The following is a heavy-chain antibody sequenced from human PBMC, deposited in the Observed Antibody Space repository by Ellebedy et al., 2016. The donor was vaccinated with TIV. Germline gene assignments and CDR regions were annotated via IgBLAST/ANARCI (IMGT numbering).Heavy chain of an antibody. CDR2: INAGNGNT. CDR3: ARDPYQMATIRGYFDY. V-gene: IGHV1-3*01. J-gene: IGHJ4*02. CDR1: GYTFTSYA. Sequence: ASVKVSCKASGYTFTSYAMHWVRQAPGQRLEWMGWINAGNGNTKYSQKFQGRVTITADKSTSTAYMEPSSLRSEDTAVYYCARDPYQMATIRGYFDYWGRGTLVTVSS. D-gene: IGHD5-12*01.